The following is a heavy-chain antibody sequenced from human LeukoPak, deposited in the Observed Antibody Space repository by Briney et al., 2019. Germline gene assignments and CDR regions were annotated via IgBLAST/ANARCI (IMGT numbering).Heavy chain of an antibody. D-gene: IGHD3-3*01. Sequence: GGSLRLSCAASGFTFSSYSMNWVRQAPGKGLEWVSSISSSSSYIYYADSVKGRFTISRDNAKSSLYLQMNSLRAEDTAVYYCARADFWSGQAHMDVWGKGTTVTVSS. CDR2: ISSSSSYI. J-gene: IGHJ6*03. V-gene: IGHV3-21*01. CDR1: GFTFSSYS. CDR3: ARADFWSGQAHMDV.